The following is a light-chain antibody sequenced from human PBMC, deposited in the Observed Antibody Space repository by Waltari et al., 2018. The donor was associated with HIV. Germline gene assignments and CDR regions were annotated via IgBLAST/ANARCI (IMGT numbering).Light chain of an antibody. CDR3: YSLDYSGNHGV. CDR1: ALPKQY. J-gene: IGLJ3*02. Sequence: SYELTQPPSVSVSPGQTARITCPGDALPKQYAYWFQQKSGQAPVVVIHEDSKRLSGIPERFSGSSSGTVATLTISGAQAEDEAVYHCYSLDYSGNHGVFGGGTTLTVL. V-gene: IGLV3-10*01. CDR2: EDS.